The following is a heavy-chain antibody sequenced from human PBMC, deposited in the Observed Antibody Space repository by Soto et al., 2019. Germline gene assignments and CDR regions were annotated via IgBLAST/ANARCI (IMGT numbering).Heavy chain of an antibody. CDR3: ARGRGYSYGLDP. J-gene: IGHJ5*02. D-gene: IGHD5-18*01. CDR1: GDSISSNNNY. CDR2: ISYSGTT. V-gene: IGHV4-30-4*01. Sequence: PSETLSLTCTVSGDSISSNNNYWSWIRQPPGEGLEWIGFISYSGTTSYSPSLKSRVAISLDTSKNQFSLSLSSVTAADTAVYYCARGRGYSYGLDPWGQGTLVPSPQ.